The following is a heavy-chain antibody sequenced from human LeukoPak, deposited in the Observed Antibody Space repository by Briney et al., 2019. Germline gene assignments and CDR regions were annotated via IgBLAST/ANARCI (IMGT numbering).Heavy chain of an antibody. CDR3: AKDRGGDGYEIDY. J-gene: IGHJ4*01. D-gene: IGHD5-12*01. CDR2: INWNGGSI. Sequence: PGGSLRLPCAGSGFNFQNYAMHWVRQAPGKGLEWVSGINWNGGSIGNAGFVKGRFTISRDNAKKSLYLQMSGLTADDTALYYCAKDRGGDGYEIDYWGQGTLVTVSS. V-gene: IGHV3-9*01. CDR1: GFNFQNYA.